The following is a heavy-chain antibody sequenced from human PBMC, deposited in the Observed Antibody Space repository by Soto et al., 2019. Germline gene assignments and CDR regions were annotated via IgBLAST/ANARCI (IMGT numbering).Heavy chain of an antibody. CDR3: VRPGTGEGAFDI. V-gene: IGHV3-21*01. J-gene: IGHJ3*02. CDR2: ISSSSSYI. D-gene: IGHD7-27*01. Sequence: GGSLRLSCAASGFTFSSYSMNWVRQAPGKGLEWVSSISSSSSYIYYADSVKGRFTISRDNAKNSLYLQMNSLRAEDTAVYYCVRPGTGEGAFDIWGQGTMVTVSS. CDR1: GFTFSSYS.